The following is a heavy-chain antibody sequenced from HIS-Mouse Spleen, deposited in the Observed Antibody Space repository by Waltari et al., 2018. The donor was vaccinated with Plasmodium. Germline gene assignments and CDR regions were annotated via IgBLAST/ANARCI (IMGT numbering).Heavy chain of an antibody. J-gene: IGHJ3*02. D-gene: IGHD1-20*01. CDR2: TNHSGST. V-gene: IGHV4-34*01. Sequence: QVQLQQWGAGLLKPSETLSLTCAVYGGSFSGYYWSWIRQPPGKGLEWVGETNHSGSTNSNPSLKSLVTISVDTSKNQFSLKLSSVTAADTAVYYCARKEDNWNPHGAFDIWGQGTMVTVSS. CDR3: ARKEDNWNPHGAFDI. CDR1: GGSFSGYY.